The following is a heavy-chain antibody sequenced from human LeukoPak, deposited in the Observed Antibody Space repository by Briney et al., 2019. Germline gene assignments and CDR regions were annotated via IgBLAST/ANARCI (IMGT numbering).Heavy chain of an antibody. Sequence: GASVKVSCKASGGTFSSYAISWVRQAPGQGLEWMGWISAYNGNTNYAQKLQGRVTMTTDTSTSTAYMELRSLRSDDTAVYYCARDSDLLHGSGYYADYWGQGTLVTVSS. D-gene: IGHD3-3*01. CDR3: ARDSDLLHGSGYYADY. J-gene: IGHJ4*02. V-gene: IGHV1-18*01. CDR2: ISAYNGNT. CDR1: GGTFSSYA.